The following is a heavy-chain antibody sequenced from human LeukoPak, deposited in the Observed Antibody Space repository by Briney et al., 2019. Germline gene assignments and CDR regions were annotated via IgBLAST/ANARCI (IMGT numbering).Heavy chain of an antibody. V-gene: IGHV3-21*01. CDR1: GFTFSTYT. Sequence: PGGSPRLSCAASGFTFSTYTMNWVRQAPGKGLEWVSSINNRGNYIYYADSVKGRFTISRDNAKNSLYLQMNSLRAEDTAVYYCAREDGVVGASSAFDYWGQGILVTVSS. CDR3: AREDGVVGASSAFDY. CDR2: INNRGNYI. D-gene: IGHD1-26*01. J-gene: IGHJ4*02.